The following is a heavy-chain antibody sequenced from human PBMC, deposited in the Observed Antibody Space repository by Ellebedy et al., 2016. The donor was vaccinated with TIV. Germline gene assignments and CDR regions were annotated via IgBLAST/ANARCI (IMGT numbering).Heavy chain of an antibody. CDR1: GGSISSSNFY. CDR3: ARQIRVDWYPSWFDP. D-gene: IGHD3-9*01. V-gene: IGHV4-39*01. CDR2: VSYRGNT. Sequence: MPSETLSLTCTVSGGSISSSNFYWAWIRQPPGKVLEWIGTVSYRGNTYYSPSLKSRVIILVDTSNNQFSLRLRSVTAADTAVYYCARQIRVDWYPSWFDPWGQGTLVTVSS. J-gene: IGHJ5*02.